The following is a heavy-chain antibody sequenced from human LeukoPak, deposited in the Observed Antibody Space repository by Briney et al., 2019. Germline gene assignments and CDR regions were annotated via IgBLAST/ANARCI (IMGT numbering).Heavy chain of an antibody. CDR2: IYYRGST. CDR1: GGSISSSSYY. CDR3: ARPLLWSVDYYYGMDV. V-gene: IGHV4-39*01. Sequence: KPSETLSLTCTVSGGSISSSSYYWGWIRQPPGKGLEWIGSIYYRGSTYYNPSLKSRVTISVDTSKNQFSLKLSSVTAADTAVYYCARPLLWSVDYYYGMDVWGQGTTVTVSS. J-gene: IGHJ6*02. D-gene: IGHD3-10*01.